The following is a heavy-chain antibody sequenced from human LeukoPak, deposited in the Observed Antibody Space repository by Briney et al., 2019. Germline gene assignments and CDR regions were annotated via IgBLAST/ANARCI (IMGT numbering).Heavy chain of an antibody. CDR2: ISGSGGNT. J-gene: IGHJ3*02. CDR1: GFTFSSYA. Sequence: PGGSLRLSCAASGFTFSSYAMSWVRQAPGKGLEWVSAISGSGGNTYYADSVKGRFTISRDNSKSTLYLQMNSLRAEDTAVYYCARGRGYYDSSGYSPSIWGQGTMVTVSS. D-gene: IGHD3-22*01. CDR3: ARGRGYYDSSGYSPSI. V-gene: IGHV3-23*01.